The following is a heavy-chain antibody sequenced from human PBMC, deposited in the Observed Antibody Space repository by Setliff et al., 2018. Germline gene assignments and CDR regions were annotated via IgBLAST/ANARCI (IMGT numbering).Heavy chain of an antibody. Sequence: SETLSLTCTVSGGSISTYYWSWIRQPPGKGLEWLGYVYYSGSTSYNPSLKSRVTISVDTSKNQFSLKLSSVTAADTAVYYCVTAASARSRWYDMGWFDPWGQGTLVTVSS. CDR3: VTAASARSRWYDMGWFDP. J-gene: IGHJ5*02. CDR1: GGSISTYY. V-gene: IGHV4-59*08. CDR2: VYYSGST. D-gene: IGHD3-22*01.